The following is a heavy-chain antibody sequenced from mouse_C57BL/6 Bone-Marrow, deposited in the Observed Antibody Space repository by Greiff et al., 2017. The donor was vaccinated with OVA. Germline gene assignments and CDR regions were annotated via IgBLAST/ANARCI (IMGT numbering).Heavy chain of an antibody. J-gene: IGHJ2*01. CDR3: ARDYYATVVAPYYFDD. D-gene: IGHD1-1*01. CDR1: GYSFTGYF. CDR2: INPYNGDT. Sequence: VQLQQSGPELVKPGDSVKISCKASGYSFTGYFMNWVMQSHGKSLEWIGRINPYNGDTFYNQKFKGKATLTVDKSSSTAHMELRSLTSEDSAVYYCARDYYATVVAPYYFDDWGQGTTLTVSS. V-gene: IGHV1-20*01.